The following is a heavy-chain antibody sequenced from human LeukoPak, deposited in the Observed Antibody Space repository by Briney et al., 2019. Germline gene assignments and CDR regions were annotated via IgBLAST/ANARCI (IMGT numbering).Heavy chain of an antibody. CDR2: IYYSGST. V-gene: IGHV4-59*08. CDR3: ARSDYGDYGYFQH. Sequence: SETLSLTRTVSGGSISSYYWSWIRQPPGKGLEWIGYIYYSGSTNYNPSLKSRVTISVDTSKNQFSLKLSSVTAADTAVYYCARSDYGDYGYFQHWGQGTLVTVSS. CDR1: GGSISSYY. J-gene: IGHJ1*01. D-gene: IGHD4-17*01.